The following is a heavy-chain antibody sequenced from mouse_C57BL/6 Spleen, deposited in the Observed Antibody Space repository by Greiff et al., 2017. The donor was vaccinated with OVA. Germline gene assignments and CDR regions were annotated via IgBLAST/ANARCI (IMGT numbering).Heavy chain of an antibody. J-gene: IGHJ2*01. V-gene: IGHV1-61*01. D-gene: IGHD1-1*01. CDR1: GYTFTSYW. CDR3: ARTGGSVYFDY. Sequence: VQLQQSGAELVRPGSSVKLSCKASGYTFTSYWMDWVKQRPGQGLEWIGNIYPSDSETHYNQKFKDKATLTVDKSSSTAYMQLSSLTSEDSAVYYCARTGGSVYFDYWGQGTTLTVSS. CDR2: IYPSDSET.